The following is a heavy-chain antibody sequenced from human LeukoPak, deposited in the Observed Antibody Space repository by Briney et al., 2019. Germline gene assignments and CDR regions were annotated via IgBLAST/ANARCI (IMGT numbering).Heavy chain of an antibody. CDR1: GFTFSSYA. D-gene: IGHD3-10*01. CDR3: AKDRSSIYGEWDY. V-gene: IGHV3-23*01. J-gene: IGHJ4*02. CDR2: ISGSGGST. Sequence: GGSLRLSCAASGFTFSSYAMSWVRQAPGEGLEWVSAISGSGGSTYYADSVKGRFTISRDNSKNTLYLQMNSLRAEDTAVYYCAKDRSSIYGEWDYWGQGTLVTVSS.